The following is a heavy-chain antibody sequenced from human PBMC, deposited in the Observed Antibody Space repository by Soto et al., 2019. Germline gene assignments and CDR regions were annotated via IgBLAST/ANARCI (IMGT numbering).Heavy chain of an antibody. CDR1: GGSLSSSAYS. Sequence: QMHLQESGSGLVKPSQTLSLTCAVSGGSLSSSAYSWSWIRQPPGKGLEWIGFIYQSGSTYYNPSLKSRVTMSLDRPKNQFSLKLSPVTAADTAVYYCARELLFYDSDGFSWDDAFDIWGQGTMVTVSP. J-gene: IGHJ3*02. D-gene: IGHD3-22*01. V-gene: IGHV4-30-2*01. CDR2: IYQSGST. CDR3: ARELLFYDSDGFSWDDAFDI.